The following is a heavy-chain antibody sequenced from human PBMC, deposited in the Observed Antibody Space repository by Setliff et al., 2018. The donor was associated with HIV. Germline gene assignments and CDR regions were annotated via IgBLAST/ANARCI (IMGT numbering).Heavy chain of an antibody. CDR2: ISASGVST. CDR3: ARGMDTAMVSWGCDY. V-gene: IGHV3-23*01. J-gene: IGHJ4*02. Sequence: GGSLRLSCAASGFTFSSFAMNWVRQAPGKGLEWVSIISASGVSTYYADSVKDRFTISRDNSKNTLYLQMSGLRAEDTAVYYCARGMDTAMVSWGCDYWGQGTLVTVSS. CDR1: GFTFSSFA. D-gene: IGHD5-18*01.